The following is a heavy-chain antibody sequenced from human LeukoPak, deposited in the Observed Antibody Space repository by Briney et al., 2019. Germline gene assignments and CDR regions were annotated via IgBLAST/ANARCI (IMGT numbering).Heavy chain of an antibody. V-gene: IGHV1-2*02. Sequence: ASVKVSCKASGYTFTGYYMHWVRQAPGQGLEWMGWINPNSGSTNFPQKFQGRVTMTRDTSISTAYMELSSLRSDDTAVYYCAKNERVRRVVKDLFESWGQGTLVTVSS. CDR2: INPNSGST. D-gene: IGHD3-10*01. CDR1: GYTFTGYY. CDR3: AKNERVRRVVKDLFES. J-gene: IGHJ4*02.